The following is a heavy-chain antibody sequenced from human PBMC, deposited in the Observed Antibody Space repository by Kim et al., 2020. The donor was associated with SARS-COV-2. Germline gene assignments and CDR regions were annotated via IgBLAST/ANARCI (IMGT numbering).Heavy chain of an antibody. V-gene: IGHV3-48*02. CDR3: ATESPAMEEFDAFDF. CDR1: GFTFSSFS. D-gene: IGHD2-2*01. Sequence: GGSLRLSCAASGFTFSSFSMNWVRRAPGKGLEWISYITGSSNSILYTPSVKGRFTISRDNAKNSLYLQMKYLRDEDTAVYYCATESPAMEEFDAFDFWGQGTMVLVSS. CDR2: ITGSSNSI. J-gene: IGHJ3*01.